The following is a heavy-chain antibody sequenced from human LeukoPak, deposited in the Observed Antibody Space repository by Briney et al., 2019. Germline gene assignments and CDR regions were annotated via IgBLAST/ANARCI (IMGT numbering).Heavy chain of an antibody. CDR1: GFTFSSHG. CDR2: ISYDGSNK. CDR3: ARGGDDSNVYPLH. J-gene: IGHJ4*02. V-gene: IGHV3-30*03. Sequence: PGGSLRLSCEASGFTFSSHGMHWVRQAPGQGLEWVAVISYDGSNKYYADSVKGRFAVSRDNSKNTLFLQMNSLSTEDTAVYYCARGGDDSNVYPLHWGQGTLVTASS. D-gene: IGHD3-22*01.